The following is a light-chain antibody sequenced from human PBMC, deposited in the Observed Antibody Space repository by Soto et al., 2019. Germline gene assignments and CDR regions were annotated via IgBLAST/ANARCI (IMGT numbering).Light chain of an antibody. CDR1: QSVSSD. J-gene: IGKJ4*01. Sequence: ETQMTQSPVTLSVSPGERVTLSCRATQSVSSDLAWYQKKPGQPPRLLIYGAARRVTGVPARFSGSGSGTEFTLTIGSLQSEDFALYYCPQYNVWPLTFGGGTKVEIK. V-gene: IGKV3-15*01. CDR3: PQYNVWPLT. CDR2: GAA.